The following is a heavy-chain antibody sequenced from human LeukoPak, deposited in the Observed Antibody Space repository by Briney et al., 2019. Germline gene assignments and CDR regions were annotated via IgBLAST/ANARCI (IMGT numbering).Heavy chain of an antibody. CDR2: INHSGST. D-gene: IGHD3-22*01. V-gene: IGHV4-34*01. J-gene: IGHJ4*02. Sequence: SETLSLTCAVYGGSFSGYCWSWIRQPPGKGLEWIGEINHSGSTNYNPSLKSRVTISVDTSKNHFSLKLSSVTAADTAVYYCARVGEDYYDSSGYYYYFDYWGQGTLVTVSS. CDR1: GGSFSGYC. CDR3: ARVGEDYYDSSGYYYYFDY.